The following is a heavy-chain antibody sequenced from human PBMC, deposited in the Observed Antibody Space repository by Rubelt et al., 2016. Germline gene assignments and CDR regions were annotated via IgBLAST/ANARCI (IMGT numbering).Heavy chain of an antibody. Sequence: GKGLEWVAVISYDGSNKYYADSVKGRFTISRDNSKNTLYLQMNSLRTEDTALYYCAKQADDTAIGAVDYWGQGTLVTVSS. V-gene: IGHV3-30*18. CDR3: AKQADDTAIGAVDY. J-gene: IGHJ4*02. D-gene: IGHD5-18*01. CDR2: ISYDGSNK.